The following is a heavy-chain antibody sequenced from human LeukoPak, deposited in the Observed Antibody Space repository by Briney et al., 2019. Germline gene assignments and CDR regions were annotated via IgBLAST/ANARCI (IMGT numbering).Heavy chain of an antibody. CDR1: GYTFTSYG. J-gene: IGHJ6*02. D-gene: IGHD3-3*01. Sequence: ASVKVSCKASGYTFTSYGISWVRQAPGQGLEWMGWISAYNGNTNYAQKLQGRVTMTTDTSTSTAYMELRSLRSDDTAVYYCARVEGDASGFWSGYYTGSGFTYYYGMDVWGQGTTVTVSS. CDR2: ISAYNGNT. V-gene: IGHV1-18*01. CDR3: ARVEGDASGFWSGYYTGSGFTYYYGMDV.